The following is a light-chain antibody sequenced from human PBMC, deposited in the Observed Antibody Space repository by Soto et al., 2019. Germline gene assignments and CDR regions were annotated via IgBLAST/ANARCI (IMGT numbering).Light chain of an antibody. Sequence: QSALTQPASVSGSPGQSITISCTGTSSDGGGYNYVSWYQQHPCKAPKLMIYEVSNRPSGVSNRFSGSKSGNTASLTISGLQAEDEADYYCSSYTSSSTLGVFGTGTKVTVL. CDR2: EVS. V-gene: IGLV2-14*01. J-gene: IGLJ1*01. CDR1: SSDGGGYNY. CDR3: SSYTSSSTLGV.